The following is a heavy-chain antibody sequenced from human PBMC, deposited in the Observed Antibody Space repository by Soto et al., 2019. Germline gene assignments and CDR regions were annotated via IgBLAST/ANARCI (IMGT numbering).Heavy chain of an antibody. CDR3: ASPTYYYGSGSYSPPYY. CDR1: GGTFSSYT. J-gene: IGHJ4*02. D-gene: IGHD3-10*01. Sequence: QVQLVQSGAEVKKPGSSVKVSCKASGGTFSSYTISWVRQAPGQGLEWMGRIIPILGIANHAQKFQGRVTITADKSTSTAYMELSNLRSEDTAVYYCASPTYYYGSGSYSPPYYWGQGTLVTVSS. V-gene: IGHV1-69*02. CDR2: IIPILGIA.